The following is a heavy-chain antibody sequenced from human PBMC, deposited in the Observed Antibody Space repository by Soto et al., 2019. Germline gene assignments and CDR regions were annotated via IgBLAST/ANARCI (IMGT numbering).Heavy chain of an antibody. J-gene: IGHJ4*02. CDR2: IYEAGTT. Sequence: QLKLQESGPGLVKPSETLSLTCAVSGASISRTSFHWGWIRQPPGQGLEWIGSIYEAGTTFYNSSLQSRVTISADTSKNHFSLQLDSVTAADTAVYYCARRGSGHTFDYWGQGTLVTVSS. V-gene: IGHV4-39*02. CDR3: ARRGSGHTFDY. CDR1: GASISRTSFH. D-gene: IGHD3-10*01.